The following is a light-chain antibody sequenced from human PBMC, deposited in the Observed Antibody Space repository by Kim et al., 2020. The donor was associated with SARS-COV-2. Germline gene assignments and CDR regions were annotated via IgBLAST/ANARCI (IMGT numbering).Light chain of an antibody. J-gene: IGKJ1*01. CDR2: AAS. CDR3: QKYDSAPWT. Sequence: DIQMTQSPSSLSASVGDGVTITCRASQDIANYLAWYQQKPGKVPKLLVYAASALKSGVPSRFSGRRSGTDFTLTISNLQPEDVATYYCQKYDSAPWTFGQGTKLEIK. CDR1: QDIANY. V-gene: IGKV1-27*01.